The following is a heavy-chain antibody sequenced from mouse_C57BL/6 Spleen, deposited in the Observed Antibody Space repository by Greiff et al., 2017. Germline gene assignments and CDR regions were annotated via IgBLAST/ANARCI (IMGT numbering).Heavy chain of an antibody. J-gene: IGHJ3*01. CDR1: GFTFSSYG. V-gene: IGHV5-6*02. CDR2: ISSGGSYT. D-gene: IGHD2-5*01. Sequence: EVMLVESGGDLVKPGGSLKLSCAASGFTFSSYGMSWVRQTPDKRLEWVATISSGGSYTYYPDSVKGRFTISRDNAKNTLYLQMSSLKSEDTAMYYCARRSNYEGFAYWGQGTLVTVSA. CDR3: ARRSNYEGFAY.